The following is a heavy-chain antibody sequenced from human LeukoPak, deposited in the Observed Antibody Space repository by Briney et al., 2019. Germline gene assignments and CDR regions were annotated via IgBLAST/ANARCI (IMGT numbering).Heavy chain of an antibody. CDR3: ARRVAAAYFDY. D-gene: IGHD6-13*01. J-gene: IGHJ4*02. Sequence: SETLSLTCTVSGGSISSGSYYWSWIRQPAGKGLEWIGRIYTSGSTSYNPSLKSRVTISVDTSKNQFSLKLSSVTAADTAVYYCARRVAAAYFDYWGQGTLVTVSS. V-gene: IGHV4-61*02. CDR2: IYTSGST. CDR1: GGSISSGSYY.